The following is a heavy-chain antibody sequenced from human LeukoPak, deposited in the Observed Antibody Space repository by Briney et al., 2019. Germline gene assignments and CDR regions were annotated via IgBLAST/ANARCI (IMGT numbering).Heavy chain of an antibody. CDR1: GFTLSSYD. CDR3: AKDRYIKAAGTFDY. Sequence: GRSLRLSCAASGFTLSSYDMHWVRQAPAKGLEWVAVISYDGSNTYYADSVKGRFTISRDNSKNTLYLQMNSLRAEDTAVYYCAKDRYIKAAGTFDYWGQGTLVTVSS. J-gene: IGHJ4*02. CDR2: ISYDGSNT. D-gene: IGHD6-13*01. V-gene: IGHV3-30*18.